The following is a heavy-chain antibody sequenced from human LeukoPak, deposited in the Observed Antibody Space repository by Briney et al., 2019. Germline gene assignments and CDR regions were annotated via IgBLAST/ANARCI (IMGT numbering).Heavy chain of an antibody. J-gene: IGHJ4*02. Sequence: SETLSLTCAVYGGSFSGYYWSWIRQPPGKGLEWIGEINHSGSTNYNPSLKSRVTISVDTSKNQFSLKLSSVTAADTAVYYCARVGEYSSSDTNDYWGQGTLVTVSS. V-gene: IGHV4-34*01. CDR2: INHSGST. D-gene: IGHD6-6*01. CDR1: GGSFSGYY. CDR3: ARVGEYSSSDTNDY.